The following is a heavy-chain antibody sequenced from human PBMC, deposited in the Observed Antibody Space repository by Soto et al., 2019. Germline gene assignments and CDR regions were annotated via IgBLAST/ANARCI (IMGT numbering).Heavy chain of an antibody. Sequence: ESLTISCKGSGYSFTSYWIGLVRQMPGKGLEWMGIIYPGDSDTRYSPSFQGQVTISADKSISTAYLQWSSLKASDTAMYYCARLLAAASVGYFDYWGQGTLVTVSS. CDR1: GYSFTSYW. V-gene: IGHV5-51*01. J-gene: IGHJ4*02. D-gene: IGHD6-13*01. CDR3: ARLLAAASVGYFDY. CDR2: IYPGDSDT.